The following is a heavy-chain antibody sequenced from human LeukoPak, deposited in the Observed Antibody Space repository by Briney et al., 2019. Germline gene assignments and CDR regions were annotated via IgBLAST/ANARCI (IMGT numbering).Heavy chain of an antibody. V-gene: IGHV3-20*04. D-gene: IGHD1-26*01. CDR3: ARDGLKDGNYYYMDV. J-gene: IGHJ6*03. CDR2: INWNGGST. CDR1: GFTFDDYG. Sequence: GGSLRLSCAASGFTFDDYGMSWVRQAPGKGLEWVSGINWNGGSTGYADSVKGRFTISRDNAKNSLYLQMNSLRAEDTALYYCARDGLKDGNYYYMDVWGKGTTVTVSS.